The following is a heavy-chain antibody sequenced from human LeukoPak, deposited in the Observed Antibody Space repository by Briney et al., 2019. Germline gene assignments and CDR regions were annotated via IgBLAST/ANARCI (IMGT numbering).Heavy chain of an antibody. D-gene: IGHD3-3*01. V-gene: IGHV4-59*01. CDR2: IYYSGST. CDR1: GGSISSYY. J-gene: IGHJ5*02. Sequence: SETLSLTCTVSGGSISSYYWSWIRQPPGKGLEWIGYIYYSGSTNYNPSLKSRVTISVDTSKNQFSLKLSSVTAADTAVYYCARGGVPSYDFWSAASWFDPWGQGTLVAVSS. CDR3: ARGGVPSYDFWSAASWFDP.